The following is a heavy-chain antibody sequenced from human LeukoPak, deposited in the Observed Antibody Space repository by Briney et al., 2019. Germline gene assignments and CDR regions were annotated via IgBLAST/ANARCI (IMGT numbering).Heavy chain of an antibody. CDR1: GFTFSTSA. CDR2: INSYSSHI. V-gene: IGHV3-21*01. CDR3: ARDPERYLRTGKFDY. J-gene: IGHJ4*02. D-gene: IGHD5/OR15-5a*01. Sequence: TGGSLRLSCAASGFTFSTSAMNWVRQVPGKGLEWVSAINSYSSHIYYAASVRGRFTVSRDNARNSVLLQMNSLTAEDTAVYYCARDPERYLRTGKFDYWGQGTLVTVSS.